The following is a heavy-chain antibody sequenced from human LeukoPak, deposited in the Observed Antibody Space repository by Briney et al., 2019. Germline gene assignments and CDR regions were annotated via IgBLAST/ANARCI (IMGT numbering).Heavy chain of an antibody. CDR3: ARGEYSYGWMVYYYMDV. D-gene: IGHD5-18*01. V-gene: IGHV4-59*01. Sequence: PSETLSLTCTVSGGSISSYYWSWIRQPPGKGLEWIGYIYYSGSTNYNPSLKSRVTISVDTSKNQFSLKLSSVTAADTAVYYCARGEYSYGWMVYYYMDVWGKGTTVTVSS. J-gene: IGHJ6*03. CDR1: GGSISSYY. CDR2: IYYSGST.